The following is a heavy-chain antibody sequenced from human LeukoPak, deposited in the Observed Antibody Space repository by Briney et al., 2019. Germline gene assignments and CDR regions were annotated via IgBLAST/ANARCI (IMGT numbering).Heavy chain of an antibody. D-gene: IGHD7-27*01. CDR3: ARMRNWGPHFDY. V-gene: IGHV3-53*01. CDR2: IYSGGST. J-gene: IGHJ4*02. CDR1: GFTVSSNY. Sequence: GGSLRLSCAASGFTVSSNYMSWVRQAPGKGLEWVSVIYSGGSTYYADSVKGRFTISRDNSKNTLYLQMNSLRAEDTAVYYCARMRNWGPHFDYWGQGTLVTVSS.